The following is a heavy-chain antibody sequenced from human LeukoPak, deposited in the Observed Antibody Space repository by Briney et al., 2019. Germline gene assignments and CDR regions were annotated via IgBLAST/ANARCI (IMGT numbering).Heavy chain of an antibody. Sequence: PGGSLRLSCAASGFTFSSYGMHWVRQAPGKGLEWVAVISYDGSNKYYADSVKGRFTISRDNSKNTLYLQMNSLRAEDTAVYYCAKAYGDDEAFDIWGQGTMATVSS. CDR3: AKAYGDDEAFDI. J-gene: IGHJ3*02. CDR2: ISYDGSNK. D-gene: IGHD4-17*01. V-gene: IGHV3-30*18. CDR1: GFTFSSYG.